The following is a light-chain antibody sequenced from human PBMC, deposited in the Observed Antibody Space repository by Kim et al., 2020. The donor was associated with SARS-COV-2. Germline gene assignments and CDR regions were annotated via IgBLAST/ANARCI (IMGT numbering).Light chain of an antibody. Sequence: IVLTQSPGTLSLSPGERATLSCRASQSVSSIYLAWYQQKLGQAPRLLIFGASSRATGIPDRFSGSGSGTDFTLTISRLEPEDFAVYYCQQYGSSPWTFGQGTKVEIK. J-gene: IGKJ1*01. CDR1: QSVSSIY. CDR3: QQYGSSPWT. CDR2: GAS. V-gene: IGKV3-20*01.